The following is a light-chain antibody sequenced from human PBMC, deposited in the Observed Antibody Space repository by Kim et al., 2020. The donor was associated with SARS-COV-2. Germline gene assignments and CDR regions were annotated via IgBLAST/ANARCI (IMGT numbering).Light chain of an antibody. CDR1: QTVRIN. Sequence: EIVMTQSPATLSVSPGERATLSCRASQTVRINLVWYQQKPGKAPRVLIDLASNRATGIPARFSGSGSGTDFTLTISSLQSEDVAVYYCQQRNAWPLTFGEGTKVDIK. CDR2: LAS. V-gene: IGKV3-15*01. CDR3: QQRNAWPLT. J-gene: IGKJ4*01.